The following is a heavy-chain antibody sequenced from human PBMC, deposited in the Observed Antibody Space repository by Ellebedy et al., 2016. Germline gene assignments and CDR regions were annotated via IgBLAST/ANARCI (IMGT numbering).Heavy chain of an antibody. CDR2: INPSGGST. J-gene: IGHJ3*02. CDR3: ARDHISYYYGSGSYGDAFDI. CDR1: GYTFTSYY. D-gene: IGHD3-10*01. Sequence: ASVKVSXXASGYTFTSYYMHWVRQAPGQGLEWMGIINPSGGSTSYAQKFQGRVTMTRDTSTSTVYMELSSLRSEDTAVYYCARDHISYYYGSGSYGDAFDIWGQGTMVTVSS. V-gene: IGHV1-46*01.